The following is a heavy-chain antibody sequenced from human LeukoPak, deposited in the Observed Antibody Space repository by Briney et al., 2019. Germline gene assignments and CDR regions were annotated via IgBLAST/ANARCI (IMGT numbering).Heavy chain of an antibody. CDR2: ISSSSSTI. V-gene: IGHV3-48*01. CDR1: GFIFSSYS. D-gene: IGHD5-24*01. J-gene: IGHJ5*02. Sequence: PGGSLRLSCAASGFIFSSYSMNWVRQAPGKGLEWVSYISSSSSTIYYADSVKGRFTISRDNVKNSLYLQMNSLRAEDTAVYYCATDHSMANTAWWFDPWGQGTLVTVSS. CDR3: ATDHSMANTAWWFDP.